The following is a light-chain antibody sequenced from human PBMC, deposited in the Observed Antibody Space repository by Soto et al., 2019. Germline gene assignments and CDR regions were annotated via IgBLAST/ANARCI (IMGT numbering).Light chain of an antibody. CDR1: SSDVGGYNY. J-gene: IGLJ2*01. V-gene: IGLV2-14*01. Sequence: QSALTQPASVSGSPGQSITISCTGTSSDVGGYNYVSWYQQHPGTAPKLMIYDVSNRPSGVSNRFSGSKSANTASLTISGLQAEDEADYYCSSYTGSITYVVFGGGTKLTVL. CDR2: DVS. CDR3: SSYTGSITYVV.